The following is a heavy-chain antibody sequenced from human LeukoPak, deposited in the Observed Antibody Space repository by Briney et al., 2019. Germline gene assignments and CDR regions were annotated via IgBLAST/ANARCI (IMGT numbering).Heavy chain of an antibody. V-gene: IGHV1-2*02. J-gene: IGHJ5*02. D-gene: IGHD6-19*01. CDR1: GYTFTGYY. CDR3: ARDTVAGTGAWFDP. CDR2: INPNSGGT. Sequence: GASVKVSCKASGYTFTGYYMHWVRQAPGQGLEWMGWINPNSGGTNYAQKFQGRVTMTRDTSISTAYMELSRLRSDDTAVYYCARDTVAGTGAWFDPWGQGTLVTVSS.